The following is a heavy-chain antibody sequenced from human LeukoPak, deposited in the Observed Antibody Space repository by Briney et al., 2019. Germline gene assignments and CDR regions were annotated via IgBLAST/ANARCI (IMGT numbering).Heavy chain of an antibody. V-gene: IGHV3-21*01. CDR1: GFTFSSYS. Sequence: GGSLRLSCAASGFTFSSYSMNWVRQAPGKGLEWVSSISSSSSYIYYADSVKGRFTISRDDAKNSLYLQMNSLRVEDTAVYYCARDHRSSWYVDYWGQGTLVTVSS. CDR2: ISSSSSYI. D-gene: IGHD6-13*01. CDR3: ARDHRSSWYVDY. J-gene: IGHJ4*02.